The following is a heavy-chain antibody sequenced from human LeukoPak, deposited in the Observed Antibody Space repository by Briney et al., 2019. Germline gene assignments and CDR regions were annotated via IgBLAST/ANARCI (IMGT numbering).Heavy chain of an antibody. CDR3: AKDSYYGGNSVGAFDI. CDR1: GFTFSSFG. CDR2: IRYDGSNK. Sequence: PGGSLRFSCAASGFTFSSFGMHWHRQAPGKGLEWVAFIRYDGSNKYYADSVKGRFTISRDNSKNKLYLQMNRLRAEDTAVYYCAKDSYYGGNSVGAFDIWGQGTMVNVYS. D-gene: IGHD4-23*01. J-gene: IGHJ3*02. V-gene: IGHV3-30*02.